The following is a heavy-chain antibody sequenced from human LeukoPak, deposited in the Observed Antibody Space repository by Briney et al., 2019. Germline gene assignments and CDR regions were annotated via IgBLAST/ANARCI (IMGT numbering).Heavy chain of an antibody. J-gene: IGHJ6*03. CDR1: GGSSSSYY. CDR2: INHSGST. Sequence: PSETLSLTSPIYGGSSSSYYWSWIRHPPWKGLEWIGEINHSGSTNYNPSLKSRVTISVDTSKNQFSLKLSSVTAADTAVYYCARGRSYYYYYMDVWGKGTTVTVSS. V-gene: IGHV4-34*01. CDR3: ARGRSYYYYYMDV.